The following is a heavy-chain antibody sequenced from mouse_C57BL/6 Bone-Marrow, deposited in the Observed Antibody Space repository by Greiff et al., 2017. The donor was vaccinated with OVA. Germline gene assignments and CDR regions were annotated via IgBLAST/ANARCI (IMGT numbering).Heavy chain of an antibody. D-gene: IGHD2-5*01. V-gene: IGHV1-15*01. CDR1: GYTFTDYE. J-gene: IGHJ4*01. Sequence: VQLQQSGAELVRPGASVTLSCKASGYTFTDYEMHWVKQTPVHGLEWIGAIDPETGGTAYNQKFKGKAILTADKSSSTAYMELRSLTSEDSAVYYCTREGGGYSNFVYAMDYWGQGTSVTVSS. CDR3: TREGGGYSNFVYAMDY. CDR2: IDPETGGT.